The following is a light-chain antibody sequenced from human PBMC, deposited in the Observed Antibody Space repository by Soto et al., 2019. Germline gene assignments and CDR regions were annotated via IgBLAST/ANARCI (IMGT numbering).Light chain of an antibody. V-gene: IGLV2-14*03. Sequence: QSVLTQPASVSGSPGQAIIISCAGTSSDVGTYNYVSWYQQHPGKAPKLIIYDVTNRPSGVSSRFSGSKSGSTASLRISGLQTEDEAEYYCSSLAISNPPYVFGTGTKLTVL. CDR1: SSDVGTYNY. CDR2: DVT. CDR3: SSLAISNPPYV. J-gene: IGLJ1*01.